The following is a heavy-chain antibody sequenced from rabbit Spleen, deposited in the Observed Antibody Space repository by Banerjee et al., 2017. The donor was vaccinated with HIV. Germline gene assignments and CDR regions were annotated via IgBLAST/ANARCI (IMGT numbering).Heavy chain of an antibody. CDR3: ARDMGVAAGYYFNL. D-gene: IGHD4-1*01. CDR1: GIDLISNA. Sequence: EQLEETGGGLVQPGGSLTLSCKASGIDLISNAMSWVRQAPGKGLEWIGYIDPVFGATYYATWVNGRFTISRDIDQNTLYLQLNSLTAADTATYFCARDMGVAAGYYFNLWGPGTLVTVS. J-gene: IGHJ4*01. V-gene: IGHV1S47*01. CDR2: IDPVFGAT.